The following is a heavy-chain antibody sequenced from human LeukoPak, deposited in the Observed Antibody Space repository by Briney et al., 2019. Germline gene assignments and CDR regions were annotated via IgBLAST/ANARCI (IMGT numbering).Heavy chain of an antibody. J-gene: IGHJ6*02. D-gene: IGHD3-22*01. Sequence: PGGSLRLSCVVSGFTFNRCSMNWVRQAPGKGLEWVSYISSSSSTIYYADSVKGRFTISRDNAKNSLYLQMNSLRAEDTAVYYCARDLDYDSSGYSDYYYGMDVWGQGTTVTVSS. CDR1: GFTFNRCS. CDR3: ARDLDYDSSGYSDYYYGMDV. V-gene: IGHV3-48*01. CDR2: ISSSSSTI.